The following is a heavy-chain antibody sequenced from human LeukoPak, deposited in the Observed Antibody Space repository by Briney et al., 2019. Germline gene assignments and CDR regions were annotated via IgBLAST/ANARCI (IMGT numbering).Heavy chain of an antibody. CDR1: GFTFSSYA. D-gene: IGHD6-19*01. CDR2: ISGSGGNT. CDR3: AKDLAAYSSGWLYYFDY. J-gene: IGHJ4*02. V-gene: IGHV3-23*01. Sequence: PGGSLRLSCAASGFTFSSYAMSWVRQAPGKGLDWVSTISGSGGNTYYADSVKGRFTISRDNSKNTLYLQINTLRAEDMAVYYCAKDLAAYSSGWLYYFDYWGQGTLVTVSS.